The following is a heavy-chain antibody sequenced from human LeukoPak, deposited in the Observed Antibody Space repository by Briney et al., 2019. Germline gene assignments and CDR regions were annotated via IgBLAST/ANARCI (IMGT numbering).Heavy chain of an antibody. Sequence: GGSLRLSCTASGFNFGSYDINWIRQAPGKGLEWISYIRSTGRYRYYSDSVTGRFSISRVNAKNLVYLQMNGLRDDDTAVYYCARDLSDVTLDYWGQGTLVTVSS. V-gene: IGHV3-48*02. D-gene: IGHD2-21*02. J-gene: IGHJ4*02. CDR2: IRSTGRYR. CDR3: ARDLSDVTLDY. CDR1: GFNFGSYD.